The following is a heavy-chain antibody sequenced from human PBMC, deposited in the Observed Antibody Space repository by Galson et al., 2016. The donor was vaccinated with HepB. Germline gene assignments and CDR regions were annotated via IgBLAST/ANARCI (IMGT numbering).Heavy chain of an antibody. CDR1: GYSFTTYW. V-gene: IGHV5-51*01. Sequence: QSGAEVKKPGESLKISCKGSGYSFTTYWIGWVRQMPGKGLEWIGMIYPGDSDTRYSPSFQGQVTISADQSINTAYLQWSSLKASDTAMYYYARTVSIAAAGGADYWGQGTLVTVSS. CDR3: ARTVSIAAAGGADY. J-gene: IGHJ4*02. D-gene: IGHD6-13*01. CDR2: IYPGDSDT.